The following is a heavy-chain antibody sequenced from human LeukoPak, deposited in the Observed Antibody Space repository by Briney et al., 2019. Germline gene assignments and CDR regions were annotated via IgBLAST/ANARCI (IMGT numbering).Heavy chain of an antibody. CDR1: GGSISSGDYY. CDR3: AREARAWIQLSPMRMDV. J-gene: IGHJ6*02. Sequence: SQTLSLTCTVSGGSISSGDYYWSWIRQPPGKGLEWIGYIYYSGSTYYNPSLKSRVTISVDTSKNQFSLKLSSVTAADTAVYYCAREARAWIQLSPMRMDVWGQGTTVTVSS. D-gene: IGHD5-18*01. V-gene: IGHV4-30-4*01. CDR2: IYYSGST.